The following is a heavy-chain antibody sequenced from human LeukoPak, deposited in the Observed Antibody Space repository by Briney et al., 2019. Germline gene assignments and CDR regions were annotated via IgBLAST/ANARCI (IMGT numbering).Heavy chain of an antibody. Sequence: GESLRLSCAASRFTLSNYWMSWVRQAPGKGLEWVANIKQDGSETYYVDSVKGRFTISRDNAKNSLSLQMNSLRAEDTAVYYCARQRGSGCLDYWGQGTLVTVSS. CDR3: ARQRGSGCLDY. CDR2: IKQDGSET. CDR1: RFTLSNYW. V-gene: IGHV3-7*01. D-gene: IGHD6-19*01. J-gene: IGHJ4*02.